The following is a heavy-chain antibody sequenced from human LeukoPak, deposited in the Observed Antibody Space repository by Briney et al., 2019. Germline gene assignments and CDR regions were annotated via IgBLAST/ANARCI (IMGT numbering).Heavy chain of an antibody. CDR2: IKNDGGVK. Sequence: GGSLRLSCAASGFTLRYHWMTWVREARGKGGEGGANIKNDGGVKNYVDSVKGRFTISRENAKNSLYLQMNSLRAEDTAVYYCAKDSYSKGDFWGQGVLVTVSS. J-gene: IGHJ4*02. CDR3: AKDSYSKGDF. V-gene: IGHV3-7*01. D-gene: IGHD6-13*01. CDR1: GFTLRYHW.